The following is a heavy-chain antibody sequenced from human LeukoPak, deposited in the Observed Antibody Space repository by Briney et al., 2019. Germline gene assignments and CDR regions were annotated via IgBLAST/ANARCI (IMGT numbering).Heavy chain of an antibody. J-gene: IGHJ4*02. CDR1: RGTFSSYA. CDR2: IIPIFGTA. Sequence: ASVKVSCKASRGTFSSYAISWVRQAPGQGLEWMGGIIPIFGTANYAQKFQGRVTITADESTSTAYMELSSLRSEDTAVYYCARDKGRYGDYDFDYWGQGTLVTVSS. CDR3: ARDKGRYGDYDFDY. V-gene: IGHV1-69*01. D-gene: IGHD4-17*01.